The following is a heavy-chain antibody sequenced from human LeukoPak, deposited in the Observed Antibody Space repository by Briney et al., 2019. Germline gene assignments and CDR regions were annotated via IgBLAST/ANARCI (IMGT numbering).Heavy chain of an antibody. CDR3: AKDLYSSSWGDY. CDR2: ISYDGSNK. J-gene: IGHJ4*02. CDR1: GFTFSSYG. Sequence: GRSLRLSCAASGFTFSSYGMHWVRQAPGKGLEWVAVISYDGSNKYYADSVKGRFTISRDNSKNTLYLQMNSLRAEDTAVYYCAKDLYSSSWGDYWGQGTLVTVSS. D-gene: IGHD6-13*01. V-gene: IGHV3-30*18.